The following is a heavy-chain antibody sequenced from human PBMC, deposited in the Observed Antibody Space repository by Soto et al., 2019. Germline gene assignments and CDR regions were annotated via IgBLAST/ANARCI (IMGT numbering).Heavy chain of an antibody. Sequence: PGVSLRLSCAASGFTFTSYWMHWVRQAPGKGLVWVSGIKSDGSSTSYADSVKGRFTISRDNAKNTLYLQMNSLRAEDTAVYYCERDSSDRYIHYCGQGALGTVSA. CDR1: GFTFTSYW. V-gene: IGHV3-74*01. CDR2: IKSDGSST. D-gene: IGHD6-25*01. J-gene: IGHJ4*02. CDR3: ERDSSDRYIHY.